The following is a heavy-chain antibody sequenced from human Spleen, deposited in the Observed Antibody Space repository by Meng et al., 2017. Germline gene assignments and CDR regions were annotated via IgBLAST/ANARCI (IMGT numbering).Heavy chain of an antibody. CDR3: VRNDYYDFDY. J-gene: IGHJ4*01. D-gene: IGHD3-10*01. CDR2: FHHSGAI. CDR1: GASISSSNW. V-gene: IGHV4-4*02. Sequence: QPQLQESGPGLVKPSGTLSLTCAVSGASISSSNWWSWIRQPPGKGLEWIGEFHHSGAINYNPSLKSRVSITIDKPKNQFSLNLNSVTAADTAAYYCVRNDYYDFDYWGQGTLVTVSS.